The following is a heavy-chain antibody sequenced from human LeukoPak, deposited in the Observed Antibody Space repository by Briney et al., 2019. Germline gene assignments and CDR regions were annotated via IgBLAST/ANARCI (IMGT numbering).Heavy chain of an antibody. CDR2: ISGSASST. D-gene: IGHD2-15*01. V-gene: IGHV3-23*01. CDR1: GFTFSSYA. Sequence: GGSLRLSCAAAGFTFSSYAMSWVRQAPGKGLEWVSSISGSASSTYYADSVKGRFTISRDNSKNTLYLQMNSLRAADTAVYYCSKEAVRDMAYEYWGQGNLVIVSS. J-gene: IGHJ4*02. CDR3: SKEAVRDMAYEY.